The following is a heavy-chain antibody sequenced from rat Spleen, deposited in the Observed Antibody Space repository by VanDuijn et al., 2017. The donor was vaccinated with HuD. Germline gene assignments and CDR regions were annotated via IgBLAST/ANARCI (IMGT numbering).Heavy chain of an antibody. D-gene: IGHD1-12*03. CDR3: TRSWGYYYDGSPQWFAY. CDR2: IWGNGNT. CDR1: GFSLSNYG. J-gene: IGHJ3*01. V-gene: IGHV2-13*01. Sequence: QVQLKESGPGLVQPSQTLSLTCTVSGFSLSNYGVLWVRQPPGKGLEWMGLIWGNGNTNYNSALKSRLSIARDPSKSQVFLKMNSRQTDDTAIYFCTRSWGYYYDGSPQWFAYWGQGTLVTVSS.